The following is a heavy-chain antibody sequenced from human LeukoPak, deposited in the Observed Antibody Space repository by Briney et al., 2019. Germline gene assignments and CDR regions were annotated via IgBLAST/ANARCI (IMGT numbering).Heavy chain of an antibody. CDR2: FSGSGGST. J-gene: IGHJ4*02. CDR1: GFTFSSYA. CDR3: AKEHYDYVWGSYRFGSFDY. Sequence: GGSLRLSCAASGFTFSSYAMSWVRQAPGKGLEWVSAFSGSGGSTYYADSVKGRFTISRDNSKNTLYLQMNSLRAEDTAVYYCAKEHYDYVWGSYRFGSFDYWGQGTLVTVSS. V-gene: IGHV3-23*01. D-gene: IGHD3-16*02.